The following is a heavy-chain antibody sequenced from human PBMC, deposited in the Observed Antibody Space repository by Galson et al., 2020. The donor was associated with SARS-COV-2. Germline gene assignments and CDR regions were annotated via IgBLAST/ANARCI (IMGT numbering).Heavy chain of an antibody. J-gene: IGHJ6*02. Sequence: GGSLRLSCAASGFAFSSYSMNWVRQAPGKGLEWVSYISSSSSTIYYADSVKGRFTISRDNAKNSLYLQMNSLRAEDTAVYYCATLMVQGVMTYYYGMDVWGQGTTVTVSS. CDR1: GFAFSSYS. CDR3: ATLMVQGVMTYYYGMDV. D-gene: IGHD3-10*01. CDR2: ISSSSSTI. V-gene: IGHV3-48*04.